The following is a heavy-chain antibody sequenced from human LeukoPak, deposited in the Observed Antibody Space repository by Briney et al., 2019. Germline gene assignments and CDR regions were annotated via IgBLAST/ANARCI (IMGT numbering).Heavy chain of an antibody. V-gene: IGHV4-39*07. D-gene: IGHD1/OR15-1a*01. J-gene: IGHJ4*02. Sequence: PSETLSLTCTVSGGSISSYYWGRIRQPPGKGLEWIGSIYYSGSTYYNPSLKSRVTISVDTSKNQFSLKLSSVTAADTAVYYCARGKNTNILFDYWGQGTLVTVSS. CDR3: ARGKNTNILFDY. CDR2: IYYSGST. CDR1: GGSISSYY.